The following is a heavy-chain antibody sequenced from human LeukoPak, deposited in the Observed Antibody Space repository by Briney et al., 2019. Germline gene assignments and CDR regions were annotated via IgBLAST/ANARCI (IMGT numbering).Heavy chain of an antibody. CDR2: IKQDGNEK. V-gene: IGHV3-7*01. D-gene: IGHD5/OR15-5a*01. CDR1: GFTFTSHW. J-gene: IGHJ5*02. Sequence: PGGSLRLSCGASGFTFTSHWMSWVRQAPGKGLEWVANIKQDGNEKYYVESVKGRFIISRDNAKNSLYLQMNSLRAEDTAVYYCARGFYDGVNWFDPWGQGTLVTVSS. CDR3: ARGFYDGVNWFDP.